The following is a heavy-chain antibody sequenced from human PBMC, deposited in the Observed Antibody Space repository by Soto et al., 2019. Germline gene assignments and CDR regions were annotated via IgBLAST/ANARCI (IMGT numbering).Heavy chain of an antibody. CDR3: VPAAAGNFYFDY. CDR1: GFTFSSYA. V-gene: IGHV3-23*01. J-gene: IGHJ4*02. CDR2: ISGSGGST. Sequence: GGSLRLSCAASGFTFSSYAMSWVRQAPGKGLEWVSAISGSGGSTYYADSVKGRFTISRDNSKNTLYLQMNSLRAGDTAVYYCVPAAAGNFYFDYWGQGTLVTVSS. D-gene: IGHD6-13*01.